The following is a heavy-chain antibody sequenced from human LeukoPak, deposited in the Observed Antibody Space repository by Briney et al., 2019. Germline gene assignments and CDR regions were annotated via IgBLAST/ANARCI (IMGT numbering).Heavy chain of an antibody. J-gene: IGHJ4*02. CDR1: GDSISRGGYS. CDR3: ARSTGLGYSYGFDY. CDR2: ISYSGAT. V-gene: IGHV4-30-4*07. Sequence: PSETLSLTCAVSGDSISRGGYSWSWIRQSPGKGLVLVASISYSGATFYYPSLKSRLTISKDTSKNHFSLELSSVTAADTAVYYCARSTGLGYSYGFDYWGQGTLVTVSS. D-gene: IGHD5-18*01.